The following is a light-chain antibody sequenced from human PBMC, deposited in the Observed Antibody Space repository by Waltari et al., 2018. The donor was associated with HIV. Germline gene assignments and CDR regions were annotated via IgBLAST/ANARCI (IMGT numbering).Light chain of an antibody. V-gene: IGLV2-14*03. CDR1: STDVGGFTY. CDR2: DVS. J-gene: IGLJ2*01. CDR3: CSYSSSGTVL. Sequence: HSVLTQPASMSGSLGQSITISCLGSSTDVGGFTYVSWYQQSPDKAPRLVIYDVSNRPSGVSGRFSGSKSGSVASLTISGLQPEDEADYYCCSYSSSGTVLFGGGTRLTVL.